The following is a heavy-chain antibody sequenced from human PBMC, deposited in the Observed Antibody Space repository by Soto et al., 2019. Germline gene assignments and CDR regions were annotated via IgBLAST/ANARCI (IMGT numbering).Heavy chain of an antibody. CDR3: AKDLTTVTNGWFDP. D-gene: IGHD4-4*01. CDR1: GFTFSSYA. Sequence: LRLSCAASGFTFSSYAMSWVRQAPGKGREWVSAISGSGGSTYYADSVKGRFTISRDNSKNTLYLQMTSLRAEDTAVYYCAKDLTTVTNGWFDPWGQGTLVTVSS. CDR2: ISGSGGST. V-gene: IGHV3-23*01. J-gene: IGHJ5*02.